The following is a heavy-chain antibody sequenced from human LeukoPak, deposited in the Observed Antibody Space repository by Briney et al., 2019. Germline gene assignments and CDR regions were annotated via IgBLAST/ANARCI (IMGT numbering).Heavy chain of an antibody. J-gene: IGHJ5*02. Sequence: SETLSLTCTVYGGSFSGYSWSWVRQPPGKGLEWIGEINHGGSTNYNPSLKSRVTISVDTSKNQFSLKLSSVTAADTAVYYCARGGFNWFDPWGQGTLVTVSS. CDR2: INHGGST. V-gene: IGHV4-34*01. CDR1: GGSFSGYS. CDR3: ARGGFNWFDP.